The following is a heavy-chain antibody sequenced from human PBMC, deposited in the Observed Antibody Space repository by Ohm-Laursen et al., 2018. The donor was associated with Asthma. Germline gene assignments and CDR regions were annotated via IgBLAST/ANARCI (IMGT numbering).Heavy chain of an antibody. CDR3: ARARYYYDSSGRKRRYFDY. V-gene: IGHV3-30*03. CDR1: GFTFSSYG. Sequence: SLRLSCAASGFTFSSYGMHWVRQAPGKGLESVAFMSNDGSGNYNADSVKGRFSISRDTSKNSLYLQMNSLRAEDTAVYYCARARYYYDSSGRKRRYFDYWGQGTLVTVSS. CDR2: MSNDGSGN. D-gene: IGHD3-22*01. J-gene: IGHJ4*02.